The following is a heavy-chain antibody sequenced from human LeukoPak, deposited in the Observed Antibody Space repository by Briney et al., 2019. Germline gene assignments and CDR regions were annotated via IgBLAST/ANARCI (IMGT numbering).Heavy chain of an antibody. D-gene: IGHD2-2*01. CDR1: GFTLADLS. CDR3: ATGVFCATTTCPGYQHYYYFMDV. Sequence: ASVKVSCKVSGFTLADLSMHWVRQAPGKGLEWVGGFDRKNGDTIYAQRFRGRVTLTEDTSTGTAYMDLSSLSADDTAVYYCATGVFCATTTCPGYQHYYYFMDVWGKGNTVTVSS. V-gene: IGHV1-24*01. J-gene: IGHJ6*03. CDR2: FDRKNGDT.